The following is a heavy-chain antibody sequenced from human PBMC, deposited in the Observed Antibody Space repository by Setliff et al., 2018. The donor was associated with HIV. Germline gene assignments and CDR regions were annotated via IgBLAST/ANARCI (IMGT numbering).Heavy chain of an antibody. V-gene: IGHV1-46*01. CDR1: GYTFSRYY. J-gene: IGHJ4*02. CDR2: INPNGGSR. Sequence: ASVKVSCKASGYTFSRYYMHWVRQAPGQGLEWMGRINPNGGSRSYAQKFQGRVAMTRDTSTNTVYMELSSLRSEDTAVYYCARGWESRYQLLPGPFDYWGQGTPVTVSS. CDR3: ARGWESRYQLLPGPFDY. D-gene: IGHD2-2*01.